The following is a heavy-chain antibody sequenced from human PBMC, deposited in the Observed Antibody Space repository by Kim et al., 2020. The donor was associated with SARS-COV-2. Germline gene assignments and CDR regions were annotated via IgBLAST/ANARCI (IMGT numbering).Heavy chain of an antibody. J-gene: IGHJ4*02. V-gene: IGHV3-23*01. D-gene: IGHD6-13*01. Sequence: YADCGKGRFAISRENSKNTLYLQMNSLGAEDTAVYYCAKPLHQEQQLVRDWGQGTLVTVSS. CDR3: AKPLHQEQQLVRD.